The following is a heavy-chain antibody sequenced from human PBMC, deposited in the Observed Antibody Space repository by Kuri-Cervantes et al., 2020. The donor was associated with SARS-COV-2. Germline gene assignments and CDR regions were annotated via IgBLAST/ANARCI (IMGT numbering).Heavy chain of an antibody. D-gene: IGHD5-18*01. J-gene: IGHJ6*03. CDR2: INPNSGGT. CDR1: GYTFTGYY. V-gene: IGHV1-2*02. CDR3: AREGDTAMVRYYYYMDV. Sequence: ASVKVSCKASGYTFTGYYMHWVRQAPGQGLEWMGWINPNSGGTNYAQKFQGRVTMTRDTSISTAYMELSRLRSDDTAVYYCAREGDTAMVRYYYYMDVWGKGTPVTVSS.